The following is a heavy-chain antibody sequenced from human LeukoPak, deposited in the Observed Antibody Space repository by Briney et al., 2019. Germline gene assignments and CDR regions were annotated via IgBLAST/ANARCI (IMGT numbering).Heavy chain of an antibody. CDR1: GFNFDDYT. CDR2: ISWNSDFI. J-gene: IGHJ4*02. CDR3: VKSHGAGRYYPLEY. D-gene: IGHD3-10*01. V-gene: IGHV3-9*01. Sequence: QPGGSLRPSCAASGFNFDDYTMHWVRQPPGKGLEWVSGISWNSDFIVYGDSVKGRFTISRDNAKNSLYLQMNSLRAEDTALYYCVKSHGAGRYYPLEYWGQGTLLTVSS.